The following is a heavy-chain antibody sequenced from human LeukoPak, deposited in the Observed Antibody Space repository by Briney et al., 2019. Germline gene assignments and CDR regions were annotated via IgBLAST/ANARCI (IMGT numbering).Heavy chain of an antibody. J-gene: IGHJ4*02. V-gene: IGHV1-18*01. CDR1: GYTFTNYG. Sequence: ASVKVSCKASGYTFTNYGINWVRQAPGQGLEWMGWISGYNGDINYAQRLQGRITMTTDTSTSTAYMELRSLSSDDTAVYYCARVLSREGYFDYWGQGTLVTVSS. D-gene: IGHD5-24*01. CDR3: ARVLSREGYFDY. CDR2: ISGYNGDI.